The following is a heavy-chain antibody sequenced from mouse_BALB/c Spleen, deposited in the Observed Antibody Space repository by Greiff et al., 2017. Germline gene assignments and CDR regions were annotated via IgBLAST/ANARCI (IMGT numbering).Heavy chain of an antibody. CDR1: GYAFTNYL. V-gene: IGHV1-54*03. CDR3: AREGRRYFDV. Sequence: VQLQQSGAELVRPGTSVKVSCKASGYAFTNYLIEWVKQRPGQGLEWIGVINPGSGGTNYNEKCKGKATLTADKSSSTAYMQLSSLTSDDSAVYFCAREGRRYFDVWGAGTTVTVSS. J-gene: IGHJ1*01. CDR2: INPGSGGT.